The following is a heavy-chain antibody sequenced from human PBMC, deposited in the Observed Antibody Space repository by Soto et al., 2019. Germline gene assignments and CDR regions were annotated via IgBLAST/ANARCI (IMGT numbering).Heavy chain of an antibody. Sequence: SETPSLTCTASGASISVYHWSWIRQTPGKGLECLGYISYSGATNYNPSLKSRVTMSIDTSKNQFSLQLNSVTAADTAVYYCARGFAIDWYTYYFDYWGQGPLVTVSS. V-gene: IGHV4-59*08. CDR2: ISYSGAT. J-gene: IGHJ4*02. CDR3: ARGFAIDWYTYYFDY. CDR1: GASISVYH. D-gene: IGHD3-9*01.